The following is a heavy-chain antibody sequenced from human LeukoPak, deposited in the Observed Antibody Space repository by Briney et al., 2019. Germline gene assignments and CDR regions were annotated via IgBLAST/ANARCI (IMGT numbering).Heavy chain of an antibody. CDR2: ISYDGGNK. V-gene: IGHV3-30*18. D-gene: IGHD2-2*02. CDR3: AKGYCSSTSCYTGGDDAFDI. J-gene: IGHJ3*02. CDR1: GFTFSSYG. Sequence: GRSLRLSCAASGFTFSSYGMHWVRQAPGKGLEWVAVISYDGGNKYYADSVKGRFTISRDNSKNTLYLQMNSLRAEDTAVYYCAKGYCSSTSCYTGGDDAFDIWGQGTMVTVSS.